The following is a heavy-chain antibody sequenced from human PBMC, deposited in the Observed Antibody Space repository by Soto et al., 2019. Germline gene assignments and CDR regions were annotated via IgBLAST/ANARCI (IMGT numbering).Heavy chain of an antibody. J-gene: IGHJ6*02. D-gene: IGHD6-19*01. CDR2: INHSGST. CDR3: ARGPKGEVGGTWYYYSMDV. CDR1: GGSFSGYY. Sequence: PSETLSLTCAVDGGSFSGYYWSWIRQPPGKGLEWIGEINHSGSTNYNPSLKSRVTISVDTSKNQFSLKLNSLTGADTAVYYCARGPKGEVGGTWYYYSMDVLCQGTTVAVSS. V-gene: IGHV4-34*01.